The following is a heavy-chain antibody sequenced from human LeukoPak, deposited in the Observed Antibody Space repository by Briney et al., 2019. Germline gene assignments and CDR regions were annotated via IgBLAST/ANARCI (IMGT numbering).Heavy chain of an antibody. J-gene: IGHJ4*02. Sequence: SETLSLTCAVHGGSFSGFYWTWMRQPPGKGPEWIGEIFDGGRTNYNPSLKSQVTISGDTSKNQFSLKLSSVTAADTAVYYCARGLGEGYLDYWGQGTLVTVSP. V-gene: IGHV4-34*01. CDR3: ARGLGEGYLDY. CDR1: GGSFSGFY. CDR2: IFDGGRT.